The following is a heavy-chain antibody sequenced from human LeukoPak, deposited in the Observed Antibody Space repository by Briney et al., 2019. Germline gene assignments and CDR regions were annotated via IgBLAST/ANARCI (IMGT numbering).Heavy chain of an antibody. J-gene: IGHJ4*02. V-gene: IGHV1-2*02. CDR1: GYSFSSFG. Sequence: ASVKVSCKASGYSFSSFGISWLRQAPGQGLEWMGWINPNSGGTNYAQKFQGRVTMTRDTSISTAYMELTRLRSDDTAVYYCARGYYDSSAYYSADYWGQGTLVTVSS. D-gene: IGHD3-22*01. CDR3: ARGYYDSSAYYSADY. CDR2: INPNSGGT.